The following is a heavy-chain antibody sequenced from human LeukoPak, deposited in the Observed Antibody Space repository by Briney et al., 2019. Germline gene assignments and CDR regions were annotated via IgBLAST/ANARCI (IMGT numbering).Heavy chain of an antibody. CDR1: GGSFSGYY. J-gene: IGHJ4*02. D-gene: IGHD1-26*01. CDR2: INHSGTT. CDR3: ARGGSVHYFDY. Sequence: SETLSLTCAVYGGSFSGYYWSWMRQPPGKGLEWIGEINHSGTTIYNPSLKSQVTMSVDTSKNQFSLKLSSVTAADTAVYYCARGGSVHYFDYWGQGTLVTVSS. V-gene: IGHV4-34*01.